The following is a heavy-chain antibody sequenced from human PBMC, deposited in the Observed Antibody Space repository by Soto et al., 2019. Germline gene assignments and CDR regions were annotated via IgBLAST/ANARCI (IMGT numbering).Heavy chain of an antibody. Sequence: GGSLRLSCAASGFTFSRYSMNWVRQAPGKGLEWVSSISSSGKTIYYADSVRGRFTISRDNAKNSLYLQMNSLRAEDTAVYFCARDPAIYSGKFDYGLDVWGRGTTVTVSS. V-gene: IGHV3-48*04. CDR2: ISSSGKTI. J-gene: IGHJ6*02. D-gene: IGHD4-4*01. CDR3: ARDPAIYSGKFDYGLDV. CDR1: GFTFSRYS.